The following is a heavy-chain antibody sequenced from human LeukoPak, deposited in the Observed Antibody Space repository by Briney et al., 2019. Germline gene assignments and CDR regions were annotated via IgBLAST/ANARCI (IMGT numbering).Heavy chain of an antibody. CDR3: ARNVASTGYFVY. J-gene: IGHJ4*02. CDR1: GYAFTTYD. D-gene: IGHD2-21*01. CDR2: MNPNSGNT. Sequence: ASVKVSCKVSGYAFTTYDINCVRQATGQGLEWLGWMNPNSGNTGYAQKFQGRVSMTRDTSISTAYMELSSLRSEDTAVYYCARNVASTGYFVYWGQGTLVTVSS. V-gene: IGHV1-8*01.